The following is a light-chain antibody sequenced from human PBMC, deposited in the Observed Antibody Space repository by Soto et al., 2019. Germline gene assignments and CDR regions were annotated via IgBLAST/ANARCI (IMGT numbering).Light chain of an antibody. CDR1: QSVSSN. V-gene: IGKV3-11*01. CDR3: QQRANWV. J-gene: IGKJ4*01. Sequence: EIVVTQSPATLSLSPGERATLSCRASQSVSSNLAWYQQKPGQAPRLLIYDASNRATGIPARFSGSGSGTDFTLTISSLEPEDFAIYYCQQRANWVFGGGTKVDIK. CDR2: DAS.